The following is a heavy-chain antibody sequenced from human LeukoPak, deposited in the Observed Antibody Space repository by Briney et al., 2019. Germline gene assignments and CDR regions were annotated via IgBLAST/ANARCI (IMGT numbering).Heavy chain of an antibody. CDR3: ARAGIVVPAAIPPERNWFDP. CDR2: INPSGGST. D-gene: IGHD2-2*02. CDR1: GYTFTSYY. J-gene: IGHJ5*02. Sequence: ASVKVSCKASGYTFTSYYVHWVRQAPGQGLEWMGIINPSGGSTSYAQKFQGRVTMTRDMSTSTVYMELSSLRSEDTAVYYCARAGIVVPAAIPPERNWFDPWGQGTLVTVSS. V-gene: IGHV1-46*01.